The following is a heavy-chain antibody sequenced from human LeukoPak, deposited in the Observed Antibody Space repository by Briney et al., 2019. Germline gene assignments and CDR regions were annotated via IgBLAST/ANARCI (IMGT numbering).Heavy chain of an antibody. V-gene: IGHV3-7*01. CDR1: GFTFSSYW. Sequence: GGSLRLSCAASGFTFSSYWMSWVRQAPGKGLEWVANIKQDGSEKSHVHPVKGRFTIYRDNAKNSLYLQMNRLRAEDTAVYYCARDRVVAASGEGLYYYYGMDGWGQGTTVTVSS. D-gene: IGHD2-15*01. CDR2: IKQDGSEK. CDR3: ARDRVVAASGEGLYYYYGMDG. J-gene: IGHJ6*02.